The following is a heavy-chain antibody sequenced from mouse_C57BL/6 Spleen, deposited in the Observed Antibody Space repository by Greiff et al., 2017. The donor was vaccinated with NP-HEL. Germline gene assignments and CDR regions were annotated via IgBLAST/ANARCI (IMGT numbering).Heavy chain of an antibody. V-gene: IGHV1-55*01. D-gene: IGHD4-1*01. Sequence: VQLQESGAELVKPGASVKMSCKASGYTFTSYWITWVKQRPGQGLEWIGDIYPGSGSTNYNEKFKSKATLTVDTSSSTAYMQLSSLTSEDSAVYYCARYSGTRAMDYWGQGTSVTVSS. CDR1: GYTFTSYW. J-gene: IGHJ4*01. CDR3: ARYSGTRAMDY. CDR2: IYPGSGST.